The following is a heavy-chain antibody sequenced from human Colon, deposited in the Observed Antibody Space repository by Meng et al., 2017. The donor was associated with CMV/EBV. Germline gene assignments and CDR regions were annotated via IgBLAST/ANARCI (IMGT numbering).Heavy chain of an antibody. V-gene: IGHV3-20*04. CDR2: INWNGRST. CDR3: VREIRRSWFDA. CDR1: GFTFEDYG. J-gene: IGHJ5*02. Sequence: GGSLRLSCVGSGFTFEDYGMSWVRQSPEKGLEWVSGINWNGRSTGYADSVSGRFSISRDNAKNSLYLQMNSLGAEDTAVYFCVREIRRSWFDAWGQGTLGTVSS.